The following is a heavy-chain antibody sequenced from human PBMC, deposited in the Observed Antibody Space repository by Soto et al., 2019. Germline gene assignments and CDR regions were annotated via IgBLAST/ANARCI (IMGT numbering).Heavy chain of an antibody. CDR1: GYSFTSYG. CDR2: ISPYNGHT. Sequence: QVQLVQSAGEVKKPGASVKVSCKASGYSFTSYGISWVRGAPGQGLEWMGWISPYNGHTQFVERFQGRVTMTTDTFTKTAYTELRNLRSDEPAHYDCASDLTIVPATHPRLENYGMDVWGQGTTVIVSS. D-gene: IGHD2-2*01. CDR3: ASDLTIVPATHPRLENYGMDV. V-gene: IGHV1-18*01. J-gene: IGHJ6*02.